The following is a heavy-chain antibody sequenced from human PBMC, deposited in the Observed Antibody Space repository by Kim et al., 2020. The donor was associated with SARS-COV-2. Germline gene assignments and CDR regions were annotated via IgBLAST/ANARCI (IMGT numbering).Heavy chain of an antibody. J-gene: IGHJ5*02. CDR2: IYYSGST. Sequence: SETLSLTCTVSGGSISSSSYYWGWIRQPPGKGLEWIGSIYYSGSTYYNPSLKSRVTISVDTSKNQFSLKLSSVTAADTAVYYCAGQKVRAGIVVVVAATLDPWGQGTLVTVSS. D-gene: IGHD2-15*01. V-gene: IGHV4-39*01. CDR1: GGSISSSSYY. CDR3: AGQKVRAGIVVVVAATLDP.